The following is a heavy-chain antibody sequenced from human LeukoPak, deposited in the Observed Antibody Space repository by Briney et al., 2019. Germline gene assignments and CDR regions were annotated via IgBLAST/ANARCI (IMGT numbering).Heavy chain of an antibody. CDR1: GFTLSRHG. CDR2: VSDNGGLK. Sequence: GGSLRLSCAASGFTLSRHGMHWVRQAPGRGLEWLAVVSDNGGLKYYSDSVKGRFTISRDNSKSTLNLQMNSLRGDDTAVYYCAKDLNLVPAANLDYWGQGTLATVSS. V-gene: IGHV3-30*18. D-gene: IGHD2-2*01. J-gene: IGHJ4*02. CDR3: AKDLNLVPAANLDY.